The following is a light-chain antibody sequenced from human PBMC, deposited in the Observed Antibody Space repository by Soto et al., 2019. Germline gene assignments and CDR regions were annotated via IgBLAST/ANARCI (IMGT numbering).Light chain of an antibody. Sequence: QSALTQPASVSGSPGQSITISCTGTSSDVGAYNYVSWYQQHPGKVPKLMIYDVSDRPSGVSNRVSGSKSGNTASLTISGLQAEDEADYYCSSFTRSNSYVFGTGTKLPVL. CDR2: DVS. CDR3: SSFTRSNSYV. CDR1: SSDVGAYNY. V-gene: IGLV2-14*03. J-gene: IGLJ1*01.